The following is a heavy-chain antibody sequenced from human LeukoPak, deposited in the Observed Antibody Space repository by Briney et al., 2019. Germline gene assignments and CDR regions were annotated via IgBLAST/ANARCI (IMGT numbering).Heavy chain of an antibody. Sequence: SVKVSCKASGYTFTSYPISWVRQAPGQGLEWMGWITTYNGNTNYAQKLQGRVTMTTDTSTNTAYMDLRGLRSDDTAVYYCARGYDYGDYVGDFDYWGQGTLVTVSS. D-gene: IGHD4-17*01. V-gene: IGHV1-18*01. CDR3: ARGYDYGDYVGDFDY. CDR1: GYTFTSYP. J-gene: IGHJ4*02. CDR2: ITTYNGNT.